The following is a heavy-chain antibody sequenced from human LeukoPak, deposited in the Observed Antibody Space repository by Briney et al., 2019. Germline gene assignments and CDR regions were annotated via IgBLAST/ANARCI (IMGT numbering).Heavy chain of an antibody. D-gene: IGHD4-23*01. CDR1: GYSFTSYW. V-gene: IGHV5-10-1*01. Sequence: GESLKISCKGSGYSFTSYWISWVRQMPGKGLEWMGRIDPSDSYTKYSPSFEGHVTISADKSISTAYLQWSSLKAPDTAMYYCARHVTYGATVVNPAQWYFDLWGRGTLVTVSS. J-gene: IGHJ2*01. CDR2: IDPSDSYT. CDR3: ARHVTYGATVVNPAQWYFDL.